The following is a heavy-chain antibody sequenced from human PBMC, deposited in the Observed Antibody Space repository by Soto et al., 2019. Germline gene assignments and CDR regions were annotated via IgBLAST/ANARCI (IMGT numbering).Heavy chain of an antibody. CDR3: ARGINITMVRGVIIGQPPNWFDP. CDR1: GFTFSDYY. Sequence: PGGSLRLSCAASGFTFSDYYMSLIRQAPGKGLEWVSYISSSGSTIYYADSVKGRFTISRDNAKNSLYLQMNSLRAEDTAVYYCARGINITMVRGVIIGQPPNWFDPWGQGTLVTVSS. CDR2: ISSSGSTI. J-gene: IGHJ5*02. V-gene: IGHV3-11*01. D-gene: IGHD3-10*01.